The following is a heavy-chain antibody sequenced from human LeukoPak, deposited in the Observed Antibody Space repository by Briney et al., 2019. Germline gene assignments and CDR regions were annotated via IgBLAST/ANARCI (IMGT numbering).Heavy chain of an antibody. CDR2: ISRMGVTT. CDR3: AKGEVPNDY. J-gene: IGHJ4*02. Sequence: GGSLRLSCAVSGFTLNSNAMCWVRQAPGKGLEWVSGISRMGVTTYYADSVKGRFTISRDTSKNTLYLQMNTLRPEDTAVYYCAKGEVPNDYWGQGTLVTVSS. CDR1: GFTLNSNA. D-gene: IGHD2-2*01. V-gene: IGHV3-23*01.